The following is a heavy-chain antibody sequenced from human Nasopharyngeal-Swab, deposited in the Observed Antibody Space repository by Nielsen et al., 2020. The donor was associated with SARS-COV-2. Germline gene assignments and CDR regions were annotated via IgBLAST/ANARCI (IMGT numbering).Heavy chain of an antibody. V-gene: IGHV1-8*01. CDR3: ARGSETYYYDSSGYPDY. D-gene: IGHD3-22*01. CDR2: MNPNSGNT. CDR1: GYTFTSYD. Sequence: ASVKVSCKASGYTFTSYDINWVRQATGQGLEWMGWMNPNSGNTGYAQKFQGRVTMTRNTSISTAYMDLSSLRSEDTAVYYCARGSETYYYDSSGYPDYWGQGTLVTVSS. J-gene: IGHJ4*02.